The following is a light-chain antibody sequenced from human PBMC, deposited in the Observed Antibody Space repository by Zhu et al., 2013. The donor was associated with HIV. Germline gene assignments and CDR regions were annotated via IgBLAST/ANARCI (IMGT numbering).Light chain of an antibody. Sequence: AIRVTQSPSSLSASTGDRVTISCRVSQDIRTWLAWYQQKSGKPPRLLISAASTLQSGVPSRFSGSGSGTEFTLTISGLESEDFATYYCQQYYTYPLLFGGGTKVEIK. CDR1: QDIRTW. J-gene: IGKJ4*01. V-gene: IGKV1-8*01. CDR3: QQYYTYPLL. CDR2: AAS.